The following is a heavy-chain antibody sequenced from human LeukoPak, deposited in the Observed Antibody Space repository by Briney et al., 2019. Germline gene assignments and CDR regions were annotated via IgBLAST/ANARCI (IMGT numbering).Heavy chain of an antibody. CDR1: GFTFNNYW. CDR3: AGQSGYSYGLFY. V-gene: IGHV3-7*01. CDR2: IKQDGAEK. D-gene: IGHD5-18*01. Sequence: PGGSLRLSCAASGFTFNNYWMNWVRQAPGKGLEWVANIKQDGAEKYYVDSVKGRFTISRDNAKSSLYLQMNSLGAEDTAVYYCAGQSGYSYGLFYWGQGTLVTVSS. J-gene: IGHJ4*02.